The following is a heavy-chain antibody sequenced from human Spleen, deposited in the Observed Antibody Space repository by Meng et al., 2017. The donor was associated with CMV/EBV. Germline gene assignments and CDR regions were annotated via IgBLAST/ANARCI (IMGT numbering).Heavy chain of an antibody. J-gene: IGHJ3*01. D-gene: IGHD2-2*02. CDR2: ISPYNINT. CDR3: ARHCSSSGCHSEYDALDV. Sequence: ASVKVSCKASGYTFTGYYMHWVRQAPGHGLEWMGWISPYNINTNHGQNLQDRVTLDTDPSTSTAYMELRSLRSDDTAIYYCARHCSSSGCHSEYDALDVWGQGTLVTVSS. CDR1: GYTFTGYY. V-gene: IGHV1-18*04.